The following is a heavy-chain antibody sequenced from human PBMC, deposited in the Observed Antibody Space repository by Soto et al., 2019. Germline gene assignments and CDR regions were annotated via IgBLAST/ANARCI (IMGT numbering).Heavy chain of an antibody. CDR1: GASITTYY. D-gene: IGHD3-16*01. CDR2: IYYSGST. CDR3: ARRWGDYFDY. Sequence: PSETLSLTCTVSGASITTYYWSWIRQPPGKGLEWIGYIYYSGSTNYNPSLKSRVTISVDTSKNQFSLKLSSVTAADTAVYYCARRWGDYFDYWGQGTLVTVSS. J-gene: IGHJ4*02. V-gene: IGHV4-59*08.